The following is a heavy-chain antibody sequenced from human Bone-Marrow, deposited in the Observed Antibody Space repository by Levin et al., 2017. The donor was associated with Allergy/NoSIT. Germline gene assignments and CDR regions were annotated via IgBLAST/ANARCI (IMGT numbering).Heavy chain of an antibody. J-gene: IGHJ5*02. CDR1: GFTFTNAW. V-gene: IGHV3-15*01. CDR3: AREHDGFDP. D-gene: IGHD1-1*01. Sequence: GGSLRLSCAASGFTFTNAWMSWVRQAPGKGLEWVGRIRSKADGETTDYAAPVKGRFSLSRDDSKNTLFLQITSLTTEEKDGYYCAREHDGFDPWGQGTLVTVSS. CDR2: IRSKADGETT.